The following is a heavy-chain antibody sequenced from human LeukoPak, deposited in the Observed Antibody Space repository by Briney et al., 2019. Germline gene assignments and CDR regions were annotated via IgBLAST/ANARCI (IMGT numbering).Heavy chain of an antibody. CDR1: GFTFSSYE. V-gene: IGHV3-48*03. CDR3: ARDRGVRGVIPYYMDV. J-gene: IGHJ6*03. Sequence: GGSLSLSCAASGFTFSSYEMNWVRQAPGKGLEWVSYISSSGSTIYYADSVKGRFTISRDNAKNSLYLQVNSLRAEDTAVYYCARDRGVRGVIPYYMDVWGKGTTVTISS. CDR2: ISSSGSTI. D-gene: IGHD3-10*02.